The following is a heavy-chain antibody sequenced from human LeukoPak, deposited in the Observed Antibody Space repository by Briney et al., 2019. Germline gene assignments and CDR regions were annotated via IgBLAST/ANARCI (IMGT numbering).Heavy chain of an antibody. CDR1: GFTFSSYG. Sequence: GGSLRLSCAASGFTFSSYGMHWVRQAPGKGLEWVAVISYDGSNKYYADSVKGRFTISRDNSKNTLYLQMNSLRAEDTAVYYCAKDLGFITVTGTFDYWGQGTLATVSS. V-gene: IGHV3-30*18. CDR2: ISYDGSNK. J-gene: IGHJ4*02. D-gene: IGHD1-20*01. CDR3: AKDLGFITVTGTFDY.